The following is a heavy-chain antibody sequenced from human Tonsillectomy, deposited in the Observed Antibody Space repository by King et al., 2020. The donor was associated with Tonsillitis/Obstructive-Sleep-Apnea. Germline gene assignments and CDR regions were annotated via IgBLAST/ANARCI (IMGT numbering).Heavy chain of an antibody. J-gene: IGHJ6*02. D-gene: IGHD5-18*01. V-gene: IGHV3-30*18. Sequence: VQLVESGGGVVQPGRSLRLSCAASGFTFSNYGMHWVRQAPGKGLEWVAVISYDGSNKYYADSVKGRFTISRDNSKNTLYLQMNSLRAEDTAVYYCAKEWIHGSDYYYYGMDLWGQGNTVTVSS. CDR1: GFTFSNYG. CDR2: ISYDGSNK. CDR3: AKEWIHGSDYYYYGMDL.